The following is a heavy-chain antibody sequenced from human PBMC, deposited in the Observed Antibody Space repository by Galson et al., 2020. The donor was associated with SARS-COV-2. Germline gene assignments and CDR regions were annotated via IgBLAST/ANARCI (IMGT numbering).Heavy chain of an antibody. CDR2: IWYDGSNK. D-gene: IGHD5-12*01. V-gene: IGHV3-33*06. CDR1: GFTFSSYG. J-gene: IGHJ6*02. Sequence: GGSLRLSCAASGFTFSSYGMHWVRQAPGKGLEWVAVIWYDGSNKYYADSVKGRFTISRDNSKNTLYLQMNSLRAEDTAVYYCAKDLGIYKPPYYYYGMDVWGQGTTVTVS. CDR3: AKDLGIYKPPYYYYGMDV.